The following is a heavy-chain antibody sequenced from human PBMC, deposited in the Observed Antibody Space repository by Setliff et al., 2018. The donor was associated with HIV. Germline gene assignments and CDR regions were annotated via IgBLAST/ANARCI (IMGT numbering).Heavy chain of an antibody. CDR3: ACRYYYDSSGPS. J-gene: IGHJ5*02. D-gene: IGHD3-22*01. V-gene: IGHV4-61*09. CDR2: IHTSGSS. Sequence: SETLSLTCTVSGGSISSGSYYWSWIRQPAGKGLEWIGHIHTSGSSSYNPSLKSRVIISLDTSKNQFSLKLTSMTAADTSVYYCACRYYYDSSGPSWGPGTLVTVSS. CDR1: GGSISSGSYY.